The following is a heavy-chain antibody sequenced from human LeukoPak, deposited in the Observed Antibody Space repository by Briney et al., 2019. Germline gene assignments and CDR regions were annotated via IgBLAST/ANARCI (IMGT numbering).Heavy chain of an antibody. CDR1: GFTFDDYA. D-gene: IGHD3-22*01. CDR2: ISGDGGRT. V-gene: IGHV3-43*02. J-gene: IGHJ4*02. Sequence: GGSLRLSCAASGFTFDDYAMHWVRQAPGKGLEWVSLISGDGGRTSYADSVKGRFTISRDNSKSSLFLQMNSLRTADTALYYCAKEKFQFFYDSGGYYHNYFDYWGQGTLVTVSS. CDR3: AKEKFQFFYDSGGYYHNYFDY.